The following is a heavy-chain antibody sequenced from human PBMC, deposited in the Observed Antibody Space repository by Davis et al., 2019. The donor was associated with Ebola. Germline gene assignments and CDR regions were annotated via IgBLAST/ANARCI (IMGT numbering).Heavy chain of an antibody. CDR2: VSFSGNTI. V-gene: IGHV3-11*01. Sequence: PGGSLRLSCAASGFTFSDYYMVWIRQAPGKGLEWVSFVSFSGNTIYYADSVKGRFTISRDNARNSLYLQMNSLRTEDTAMYYCATGVTTFRETGVGYWGQGTLVTVSS. D-gene: IGHD4-17*01. CDR1: GFTFSDYY. CDR3: ATGVTTFRETGVGY. J-gene: IGHJ4*02.